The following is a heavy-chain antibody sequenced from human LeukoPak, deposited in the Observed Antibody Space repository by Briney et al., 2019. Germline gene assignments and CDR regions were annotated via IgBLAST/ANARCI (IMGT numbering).Heavy chain of an antibody. D-gene: IGHD5-18*01. CDR2: MNPNSGNT. Sequence: GASVKVSCKASGYTFTSYDINWVRQATGQGLEWMGWMNPNSGNTGYAQKFQGRVTMTRNTSISTAYMELSSLRSEDTAVYYCARGLYGRGIQPWFPRNYYYYYMDVWGKGTTVTVSS. J-gene: IGHJ6*03. V-gene: IGHV1-8*01. CDR3: ARGLYGRGIQPWFPRNYYYYYMDV. CDR1: GYTFTSYD.